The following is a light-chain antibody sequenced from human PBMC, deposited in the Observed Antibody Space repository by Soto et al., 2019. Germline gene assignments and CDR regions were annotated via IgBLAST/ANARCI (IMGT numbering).Light chain of an antibody. V-gene: IGLV2-14*01. CDR3: SSYTSSSTYV. J-gene: IGLJ1*01. CDR2: DVS. CDR1: SSDVGGYNY. Sequence: SVLTQPASVPGSPGQSIAISCTGTSSDVGGYNYVSWYQQHPGKAPKLMVYDVSNRPSGVSNRFSGSKSGNTASLTISGLQAEDEADYYCSSYTSSSTYVFGTGTKVTV.